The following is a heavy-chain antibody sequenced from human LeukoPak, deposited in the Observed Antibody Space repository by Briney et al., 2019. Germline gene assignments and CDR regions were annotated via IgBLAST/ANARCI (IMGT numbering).Heavy chain of an antibody. CDR1: GFTFSNYG. CDR2: ISYNGGIT. Sequence: GGSLRLSCSASGFTFSNYGMHWVRQAPGKGLEFVSAISYNGGITKYADSVKGRFTISRDNSKNTLYLQMSSLRVEDTAVYYCVEFDYWGQGILATVPS. V-gene: IGHV3-64D*09. CDR3: VEFDY. J-gene: IGHJ4*02.